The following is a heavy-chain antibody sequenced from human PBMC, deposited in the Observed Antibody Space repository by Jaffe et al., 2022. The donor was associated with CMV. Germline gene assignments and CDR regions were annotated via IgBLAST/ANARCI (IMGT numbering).Heavy chain of an antibody. V-gene: IGHV1-46*01. J-gene: IGHJ4*02. CDR1: GYTFTSYY. Sequence: QVQLVQSGAEVKKPGASVKVSCKASGYTFTSYYMHWVRQAPGQGLEWMGIINPSGGSTSYAQKFQGRVTMTRDTSTSTVYMELSSLRSEDTAVYYCARDPHPDYGDYGNYFDYWGQGTLVTVSS. CDR2: INPSGGST. D-gene: IGHD4-17*01. CDR3: ARDPHPDYGDYGNYFDY.